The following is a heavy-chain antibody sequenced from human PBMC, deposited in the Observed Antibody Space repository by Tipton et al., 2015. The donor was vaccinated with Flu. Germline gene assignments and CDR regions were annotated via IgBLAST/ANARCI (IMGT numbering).Heavy chain of an antibody. CDR1: GFTFSSYD. Sequence: GSLRLSCAASGFTFSSYDMSWVRQAPGKGLEWAISGSGGSTYYADSVKGRFTISRDNAKNSLYLQMNSLRAEDTAVYYCARQLGGGDCYWGQGTLVTVSS. D-gene: IGHD2-21*01. CDR3: ARQLGGGDCY. V-gene: IGHV3-23*01. J-gene: IGHJ4*02. CDR2: ISGSGGST.